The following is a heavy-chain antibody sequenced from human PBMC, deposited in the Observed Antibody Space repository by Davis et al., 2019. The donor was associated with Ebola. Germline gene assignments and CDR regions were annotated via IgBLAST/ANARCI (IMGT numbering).Heavy chain of an antibody. CDR2: ISSDGRNK. Sequence: SLKISCAASGFTLSIYTMPWVRQAPRKGLEWVAAISSDGRNKHYADSVRGRVVISRDTSKDTLYLPMSGLRAEDTAVYYCERGREDYLDYWGQGTLVTVSS. V-gene: IGHV3-30*09. CDR3: ERGREDYLDY. J-gene: IGHJ4*02. D-gene: IGHD1-26*01. CDR1: GFTLSIYT.